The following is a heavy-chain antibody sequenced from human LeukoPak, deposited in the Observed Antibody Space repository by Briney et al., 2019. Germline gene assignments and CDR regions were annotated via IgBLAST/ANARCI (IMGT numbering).Heavy chain of an antibody. Sequence: GGSLRLSCAASGFTFSSYAMHWVRQAPGKGLEWVAVISYDGSNKYYADSVKGRFTISRDNSKNTLYLQMNSPRAEDTAVYYCARSLPIRGVIPMDVWGKGTTVTVSS. D-gene: IGHD3-10*01. CDR1: GFTFSSYA. J-gene: IGHJ6*03. CDR2: ISYDGSNK. V-gene: IGHV3-30*01. CDR3: ARSLPIRGVIPMDV.